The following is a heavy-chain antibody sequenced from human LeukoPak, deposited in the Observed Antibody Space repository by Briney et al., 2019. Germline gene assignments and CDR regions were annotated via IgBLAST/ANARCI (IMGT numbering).Heavy chain of an antibody. CDR2: ISYDGSNK. J-gene: IGHJ4*02. CDR3: ARDGLVVVITAPFDY. V-gene: IGHV3-30-3*01. D-gene: IGHD3-22*01. Sequence: GGSLRLSCAASGFTFSSYAMHWVRQAPARGLEWVAVISYDGSNKYYADSVKGRFTISRDNSKNTLYLQINSLRAEDTAVYYCARDGLVVVITAPFDYWGQGTLVTVSS. CDR1: GFTFSSYA.